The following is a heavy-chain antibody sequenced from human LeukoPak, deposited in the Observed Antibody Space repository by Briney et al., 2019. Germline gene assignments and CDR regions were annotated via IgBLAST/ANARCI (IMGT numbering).Heavy chain of an antibody. D-gene: IGHD7-27*01. CDR3: ARGPPNWGYDY. CDR1: GYTFTSYD. CDR2: MSPNSGDT. V-gene: IGHV1-8*01. Sequence: ASVKVSCKASGYTFTSYDFSWVRQATGQRPEWMGWMSPNSGDTGYAQKFQDRVTMTRNTSISTAYMELSSLRSDDTAVYYCARGPPNWGYDYWGSGTLVTVSS. J-gene: IGHJ4*02.